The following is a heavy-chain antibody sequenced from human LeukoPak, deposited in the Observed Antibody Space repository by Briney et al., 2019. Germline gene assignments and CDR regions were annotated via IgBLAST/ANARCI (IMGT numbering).Heavy chain of an antibody. CDR3: ARDLRQRGVDY. CDR2: IYHSEST. Sequence: SETLSLTCTVAGYSISSGYYWGWIRQPPGKGLEWIGSIYHSESTYYNPSLKSRVTISVDTSKNQFSLKLSSVTAADTAVYYCARDLRQRGVDYWGQGTLVTVSS. J-gene: IGHJ4*02. V-gene: IGHV4-38-2*02. CDR1: GYSISSGYY. D-gene: IGHD3-10*01.